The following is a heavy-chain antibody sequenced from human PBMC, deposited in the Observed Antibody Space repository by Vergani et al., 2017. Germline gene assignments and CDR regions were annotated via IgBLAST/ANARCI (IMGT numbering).Heavy chain of an antibody. CDR3: ARDPGIAARPLHDAFDI. CDR2: IWYDGSNK. D-gene: IGHD6-6*01. J-gene: IGHJ3*02. V-gene: IGHV3-33*01. Sequence: QVQLVESGGGVVQPGRSLRLSCAASGFTFSSYGMHWVRQAPGKGLEWVAVIWYDGSNKYYADSAKGRFTISRDNSKNMLYLQMNSLRAEDTAVYYCARDPGIAARPLHDAFDIWGQGTMVTVSS. CDR1: GFTFSSYG.